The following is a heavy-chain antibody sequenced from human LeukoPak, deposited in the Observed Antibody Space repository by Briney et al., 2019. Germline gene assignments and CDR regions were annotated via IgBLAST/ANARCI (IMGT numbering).Heavy chain of an antibody. CDR3: ARTNDYGSGNFFDY. CDR2: IYPGDSDT. Sequence: GESLKISCKGSGYSFSSYWIAWVRQMPGKGPEWMGIIYPGDSDTTYSPSFQGPVTISADKSINTAYLQWSSLKASDTAIYYCARTNDYGSGNFFDYWGQGTLVTVSS. CDR1: GYSFSSYW. D-gene: IGHD3-10*01. V-gene: IGHV5-51*01. J-gene: IGHJ4*02.